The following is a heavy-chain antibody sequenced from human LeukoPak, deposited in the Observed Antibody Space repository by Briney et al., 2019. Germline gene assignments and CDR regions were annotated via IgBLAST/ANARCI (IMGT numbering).Heavy chain of an antibody. J-gene: IGHJ4*02. Sequence: GASVKVSCKASRYTFTGYFMHWVRQARGQGLEWMGWINPNSGSTNYAQEFQGRVTMTRDTSISTPYMVLSRLTSDDTAVYYCARGGVGSSWYFDLDYWGQGTLVTVSS. D-gene: IGHD6-13*01. CDR1: RYTFTGYF. CDR3: ARGGVGSSWYFDLDY. V-gene: IGHV1-2*02. CDR2: INPNSGST.